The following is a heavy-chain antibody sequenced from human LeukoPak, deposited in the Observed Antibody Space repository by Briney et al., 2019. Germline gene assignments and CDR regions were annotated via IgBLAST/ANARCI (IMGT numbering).Heavy chain of an antibody. D-gene: IGHD2-2*01. V-gene: IGHV3-30*02. J-gene: IGHJ4*02. CDR3: ARSPTSWYFDY. CDR2: IRYHGSDK. Sequence: GESLRLSCAASGFTFSGSGMHWVRQAPGKGLEWVAFIRYHGSDKFYADSVKGRFTTSRDNSKNTLYLQMNSLRPEDTSVYYCARSPTSWYFDYWGQGTLVTVSS. CDR1: GFTFSGSG.